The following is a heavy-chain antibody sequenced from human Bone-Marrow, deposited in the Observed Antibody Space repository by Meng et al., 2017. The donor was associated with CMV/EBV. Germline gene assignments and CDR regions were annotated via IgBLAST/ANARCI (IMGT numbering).Heavy chain of an antibody. CDR1: GYTFTGYY. Sequence: ASVKVSCKASGYTFTGYYMHWVRQAPGQGLEWMGWINPNSGGTNYAQKFQGRVTMTRDMSISTAYMELSRLRSDDTAVYYCARTAGGSYYHFDYWGQGKLVNFAS. V-gene: IGHV1-2*02. CDR3: ARTAGGSYYHFDY. J-gene: IGHJ4*02. CDR2: INPNSGGT. D-gene: IGHD1-26*01.